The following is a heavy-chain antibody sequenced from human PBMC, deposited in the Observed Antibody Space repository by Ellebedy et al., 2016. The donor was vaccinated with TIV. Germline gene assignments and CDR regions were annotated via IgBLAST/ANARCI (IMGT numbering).Heavy chain of an antibody. CDR1: GGHITANY. V-gene: IGHV4-59*08. Sequence: MPSETLSLTCTVSGGHITANYWSWIRQSPGKGLEWIGYIYYSGSTNYTPSLKSRATIEVDTSRSQFSLKLSSVTAADTAVYYCARHRPSGPNDYWGQGTLVTVSS. CDR3: ARHRPSGPNDY. J-gene: IGHJ4*02. D-gene: IGHD4/OR15-4a*01. CDR2: IYYSGST.